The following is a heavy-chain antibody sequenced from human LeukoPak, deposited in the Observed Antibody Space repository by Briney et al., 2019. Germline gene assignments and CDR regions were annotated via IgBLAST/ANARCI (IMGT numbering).Heavy chain of an antibody. D-gene: IGHD2-21*01. CDR2: IIGSGGDT. V-gene: IGHV3-21*01. J-gene: IGHJ4*02. Sequence: GGSLRLSCAASGFTFSSYAMSWVRQAPGKGLEWVSTIIGSGGDTYYADSVKGRFTISRDNAKNSLYLQMNSLRAEDTAVYYCARDGVAGITRDYFDYWGQGTLATVSS. CDR1: GFTFSSYA. CDR3: ARDGVAGITRDYFDY.